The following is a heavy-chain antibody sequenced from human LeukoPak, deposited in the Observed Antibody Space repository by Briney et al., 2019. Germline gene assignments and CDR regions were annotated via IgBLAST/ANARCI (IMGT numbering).Heavy chain of an antibody. Sequence: GESLKISCKGSGYSFTSYWIGWVRQMPGKGLEWMGIIYPGDSDTRYNPSFQGQVTISADKSISTAYLQWSSLKASDTAMYYCARARRGYCSGGSCYSGYFDYWGQGTLVTVSS. CDR2: IYPGDSDT. D-gene: IGHD2-15*01. CDR1: GYSFTSYW. V-gene: IGHV5-51*01. CDR3: ARARRGYCSGGSCYSGYFDY. J-gene: IGHJ4*02.